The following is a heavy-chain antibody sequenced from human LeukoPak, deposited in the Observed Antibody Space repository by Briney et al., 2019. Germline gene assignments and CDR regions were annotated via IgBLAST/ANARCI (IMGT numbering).Heavy chain of an antibody. CDR2: ISAYNGNT. CDR3: ARDLPVGVYYDSSGSTNWFAP. D-gene: IGHD3-22*01. V-gene: IGHV1-18*01. Sequence: GAPVKASSSASGYTFSSYGISRVRQAPGQGLEWMGRISAYNGNTNYAQKLQGRVTMTTDTSTSTAYMELRSLRSDDTAVYYCARDLPVGVYYDSSGSTNWFAPWGQGTLVTVSS. CDR1: GYTFSSYG. J-gene: IGHJ5*02.